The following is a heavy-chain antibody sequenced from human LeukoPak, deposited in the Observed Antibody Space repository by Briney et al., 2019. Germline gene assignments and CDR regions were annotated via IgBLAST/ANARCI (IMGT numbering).Heavy chain of an antibody. Sequence: GGSLRLSCAASGFTFSSYEMDWVRQAPGEGLEWVSYISSSGSTIYYADSVKGRFTISRDNAKNSLYLQMNSLRAEDTAVYYCARDLRFLDYYMDVWGKGTTVTVSS. D-gene: IGHD3-3*01. J-gene: IGHJ6*03. CDR1: GFTFSSYE. V-gene: IGHV3-48*03. CDR3: ARDLRFLDYYMDV. CDR2: ISSSGSTI.